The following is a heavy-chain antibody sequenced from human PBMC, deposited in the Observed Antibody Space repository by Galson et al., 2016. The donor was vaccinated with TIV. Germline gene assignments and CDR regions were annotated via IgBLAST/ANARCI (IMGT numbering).Heavy chain of an antibody. D-gene: IGHD4-17*01. J-gene: IGHJ4*02. CDR1: GFTFSTYG. Sequence: SLRLSCAASGFTFSTYGMHWVRQAPGKGLEWMAFISYDGSNKYYADSVKGRFTISRDNSKNTVSLQMNSLRVEDTAVYSCAKVGARGYGDYPYYLEYWGQGTPVIVSS. CDR3: AKVGARGYGDYPYYLEY. CDR2: ISYDGSNK. V-gene: IGHV3-30*18.